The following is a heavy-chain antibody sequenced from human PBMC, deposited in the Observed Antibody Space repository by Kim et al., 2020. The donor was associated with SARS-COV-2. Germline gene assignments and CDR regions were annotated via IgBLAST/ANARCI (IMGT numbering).Heavy chain of an antibody. D-gene: IGHD6-19*01. V-gene: IGHV4-34*01. CDR2: INHRGST. J-gene: IGHJ2*01. CDR3: ARYGMAVADKVWYFDL. Sequence: SETLSLTCAVYGGSFSGYYWSWIRQSPGKGLEWIGEINHRGSTNYNPSLKSRVTISGDTSKNQFSLKLSSVAAADTAVYYCARYGMAVADKVWYFDLWGRGTLVTVSS. CDR1: GGSFSGYY.